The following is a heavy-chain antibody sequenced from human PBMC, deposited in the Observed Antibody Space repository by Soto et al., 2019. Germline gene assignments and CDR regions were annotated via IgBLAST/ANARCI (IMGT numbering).Heavy chain of an antibody. CDR2: INSDGSST. J-gene: IGHJ4*02. Sequence: HPGGSLRLSCAASGFTFSSYWMHWVRQAPGKGLVWVSRINSDGSSTSYADSVKGRFTISRDNAKNTLYLQMNSLRAEDTAVYYCARDNTYYDILTGYYRAPTFDYWGQGTLVTVSS. D-gene: IGHD3-9*01. V-gene: IGHV3-74*01. CDR3: ARDNTYYDILTGYYRAPTFDY. CDR1: GFTFSSYW.